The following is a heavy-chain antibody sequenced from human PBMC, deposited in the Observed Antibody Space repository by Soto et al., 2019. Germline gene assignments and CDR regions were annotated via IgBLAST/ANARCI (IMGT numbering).Heavy chain of an antibody. CDR1: GYTFTSYA. V-gene: IGHV1-46*01. Sequence: ASVKVSCKASGYTFTSYAIHWVRQAPGQGLEWMGMINPSGGTANYAQKFQGRVTMTTDASTSTAYMELSSLRSEDTAVYYCANRWSTDAVDIWREGIMATFS. D-gene: IGHD3-16*02. CDR3: ANRWSTDAVDI. J-gene: IGHJ3*02. CDR2: INPSGGTA.